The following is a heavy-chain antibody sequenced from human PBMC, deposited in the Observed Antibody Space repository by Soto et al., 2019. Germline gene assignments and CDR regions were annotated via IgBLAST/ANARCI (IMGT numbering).Heavy chain of an antibody. Sequence: QVQLVESGGGVVQPGRSLRLSCAASGFTFSSYAMHWVRQAPGKGLEWVAVISYDGSNKYYADSVKGRFTISRDNSKNTLYLQMNSLGAEDMAVYYCARVLNRFLEGGGMDVWGQGTTVTVSS. CDR2: ISYDGSNK. J-gene: IGHJ6*02. CDR1: GFTFSSYA. V-gene: IGHV3-30-3*01. D-gene: IGHD3-3*01. CDR3: ARVLNRFLEGGGMDV.